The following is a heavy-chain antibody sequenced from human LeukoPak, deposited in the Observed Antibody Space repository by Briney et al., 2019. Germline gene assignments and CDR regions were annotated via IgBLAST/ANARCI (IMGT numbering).Heavy chain of an antibody. CDR2: ISYDGSNK. V-gene: IGHV3-30-3*01. D-gene: IGHD4-17*01. CDR1: GFTFSSYA. J-gene: IGHJ4*02. CDR3: ARDGPPATVTGLKDSNFAY. Sequence: GGSLRLSCAASGFTFSSYAMSWVRQAPGKGLEWVAFISYDGSNKYYADSVKGRFTISRDTPKNTLYLQMNSLRAEDTALYYCARDGPPATVTGLKDSNFAYWGQGTLVTVSS.